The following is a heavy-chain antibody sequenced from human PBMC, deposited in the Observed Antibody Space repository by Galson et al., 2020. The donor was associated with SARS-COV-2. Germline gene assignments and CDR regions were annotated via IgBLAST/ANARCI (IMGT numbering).Heavy chain of an antibody. CDR3: ARVNILTGDHDAFDI. CDR2: IDWDDDK. V-gene: IGHV2-70*01. CDR1: GFSLSTSGMC. D-gene: IGHD3-9*01. J-gene: IGHJ3*02. Sequence: SGPTLVKPTQTLTLTCTFSGFSLSTSGMCVSWIRQPPGKALEWLALIDWDDDKYYSTSLKTRLTISKDTSKNQVVLTMTNMDPVDTATYYCARVNILTGDHDAFDIWGQGTMVTVSS.